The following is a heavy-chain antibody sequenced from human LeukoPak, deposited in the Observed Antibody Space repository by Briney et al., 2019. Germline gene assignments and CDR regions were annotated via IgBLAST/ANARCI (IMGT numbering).Heavy chain of an antibody. CDR1: GFTFRGSA. D-gene: IGHD5-12*01. V-gene: IGHV3-73*01. Sequence: GGSLKLSCVASGFTFRGSAMHWVRQASGKGLEWVGRIRSKANSYATSYAASVKGRFTISRDDSKNTAYLQMNSLKTEDPAVYYCTRLDSGYDPAFDYWGQGTLVTVSS. J-gene: IGHJ4*02. CDR3: TRLDSGYDPAFDY. CDR2: IRSKANSYAT.